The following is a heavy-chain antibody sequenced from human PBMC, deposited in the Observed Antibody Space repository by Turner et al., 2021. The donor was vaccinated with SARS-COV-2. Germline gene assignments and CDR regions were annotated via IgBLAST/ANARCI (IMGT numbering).Heavy chain of an antibody. CDR2: ISAYNGNT. J-gene: IGHJ5*02. Sequence: QVQLVQSGAEVKKPGASVKVYCKASGYTFTSYGISWVRQAPGQGLEWMGWISAYNGNTNYAQKLQGRVTMTTDTSTSTAYMELRSLRSDDTAVYYCAREPFTYYYDSSGNWFDPWGQGTLVTVSS. CDR1: GYTFTSYG. CDR3: AREPFTYYYDSSGNWFDP. V-gene: IGHV1-18*01. D-gene: IGHD3-22*01.